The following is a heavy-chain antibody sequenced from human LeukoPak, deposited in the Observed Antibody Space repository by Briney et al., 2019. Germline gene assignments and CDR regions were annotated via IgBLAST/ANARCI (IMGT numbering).Heavy chain of an antibody. Sequence: PSETLSLTCTVSDGSISTSDYYWGRIRQPPGKGLEWIGSIYYSGSTYYNPSLRGRVTIFVDSSKNQFSLKLSSVTAADTAVYYCASSGSVEMAIHPHYFDYWGQGTLVTVSS. CDR3: ASSGSVEMAIHPHYFDY. V-gene: IGHV4-39*07. J-gene: IGHJ4*02. CDR1: DGSISTSDYY. D-gene: IGHD5-24*01. CDR2: IYYSGST.